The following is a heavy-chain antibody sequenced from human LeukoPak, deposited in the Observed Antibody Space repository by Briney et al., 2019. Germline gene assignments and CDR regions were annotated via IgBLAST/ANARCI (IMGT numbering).Heavy chain of an antibody. Sequence: PETLSLTCAVYGGSFSGYYWSWIRQPPGKGLEWIGEINHSGSTNYNPSLKSRVTISVDTSKNQFSLKLSSVTAADTAVYYCARGRVGTSRAYYYYYGMDVWGQGTTVTVSS. J-gene: IGHJ6*02. CDR2: INHSGST. CDR3: ARGRVGTSRAYYYYYGMDV. V-gene: IGHV4-34*01. CDR1: GGSFSGYY. D-gene: IGHD1-1*01.